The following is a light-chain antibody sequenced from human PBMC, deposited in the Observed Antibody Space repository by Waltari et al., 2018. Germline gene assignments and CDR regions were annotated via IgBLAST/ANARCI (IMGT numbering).Light chain of an antibody. CDR1: KIGSKN. CDR3: QVWDSGIDHYV. V-gene: IGLV3-21*02. Sequence: SYELTQPPSVSVAPGQTARITCDGDKIGSKNVHWYQHKPGQAPVLVVYDDGDRPSGIPERFSGSNSGNTAALTISRVDAGDEAEYYCQVWDSGIDHYVFGTVTKVTVL. J-gene: IGLJ1*01. CDR2: DDG.